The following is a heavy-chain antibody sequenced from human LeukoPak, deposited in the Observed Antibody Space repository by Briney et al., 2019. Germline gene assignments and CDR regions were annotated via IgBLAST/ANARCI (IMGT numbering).Heavy chain of an antibody. CDR3: ARQETTVTYWGWFDP. CDR1: GGSISSSSYY. CDR2: TFYSGST. Sequence: PSETLSLTCTVSGGSISSSSYYWGWIRQPPGEGLEWIGNTFYSGSTYYNPSLESRVTISVDTSKNQFSLRLSSVTAADTAVYYCARQETTVTYWGWFDPWGQGTLVTVSS. J-gene: IGHJ5*02. D-gene: IGHD4-17*01. V-gene: IGHV4-39*01.